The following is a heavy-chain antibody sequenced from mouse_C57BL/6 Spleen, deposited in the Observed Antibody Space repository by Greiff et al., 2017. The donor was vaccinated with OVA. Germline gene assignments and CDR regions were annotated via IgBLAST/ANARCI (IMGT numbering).Heavy chain of an antibody. V-gene: IGHV1-26*01. D-gene: IGHD1-1*01. CDR3: ATKRDLLLRSYYAMDY. Sequence: EVQLQQSGPELVKPGASVKISCKASGYTFTDYYMNWVKQSHGKSLEWIGDINPNNGGTSYNQKFKGKATLTVDKSSSTAYMELRSLTSEDSAVYYCATKRDLLLRSYYAMDYWVQGTSVTVSS. CDR1: GYTFTDYY. J-gene: IGHJ4*01. CDR2: INPNNGGT.